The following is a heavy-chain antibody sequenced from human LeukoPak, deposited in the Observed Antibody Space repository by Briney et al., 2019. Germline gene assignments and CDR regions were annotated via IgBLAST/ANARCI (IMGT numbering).Heavy chain of an antibody. V-gene: IGHV4-4*02. J-gene: IGHJ5*02. CDR2: IYHSGST. CDR1: GGSISSSNW. Sequence: SGTLSLTCAVSGGSISSSNWWSWVRQPPGKGLEWIGEIYHSGSTNYNPSLKSRVTISVDKSKNQFSLKLSSVTAADTAVYYCARDLGWVGSSPANNWFDPWGQGTLVTVSS. D-gene: IGHD3-10*01. CDR3: ARDLGWVGSSPANNWFDP.